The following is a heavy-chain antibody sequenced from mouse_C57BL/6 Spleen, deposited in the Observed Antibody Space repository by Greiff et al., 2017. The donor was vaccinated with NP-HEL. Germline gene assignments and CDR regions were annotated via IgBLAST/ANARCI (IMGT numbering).Heavy chain of an antibody. Sequence: QVQLQQSGPELVKPGASVKISCKASGYAFSSSWMNWVKQRPGKGLEWIGRIYPGDGDTNYNGKFKGKATLTADNSSSTAYMQLSSLTSEDSAVYFCAREDTTVVAHYFDYWGQGTTLTVSS. D-gene: IGHD1-1*01. CDR3: AREDTTVVAHYFDY. CDR2: IYPGDGDT. V-gene: IGHV1-82*01. CDR1: GYAFSSSW. J-gene: IGHJ2*01.